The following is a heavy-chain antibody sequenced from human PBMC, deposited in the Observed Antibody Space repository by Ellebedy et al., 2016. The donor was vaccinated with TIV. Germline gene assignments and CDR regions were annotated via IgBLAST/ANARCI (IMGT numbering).Heavy chain of an antibody. J-gene: IGHJ4*02. CDR2: IYYSGST. Sequence: SETLSLTCTVSGGSISSDYWSWIRQPPGKGLEWIGYIYYSGSTNYNPSLRSRVSISVDTSKNQFSLKLSSVTAADTAVYYCALVAATGLFDYWGQGTLVTVSS. D-gene: IGHD2-15*01. CDR3: ALVAATGLFDY. CDR1: GGSISSDY. V-gene: IGHV4-59*08.